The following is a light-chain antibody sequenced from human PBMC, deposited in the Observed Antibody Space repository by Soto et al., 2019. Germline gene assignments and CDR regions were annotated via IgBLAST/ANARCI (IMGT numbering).Light chain of an antibody. J-gene: IGKJ1*01. CDR2: GAS. V-gene: IGKV3-15*01. CDR3: HQSNDWWT. CDR1: QSVSNN. Sequence: EIVMTQSPVTLSVSPGERATLSCRASQSVSNNLAWYQQKPGQAPRLLIYGASTRATGIPARFSGSGSGTEFTLTISSLQSEDFAVYYCHQSNDWWTFGQGTKVEIK.